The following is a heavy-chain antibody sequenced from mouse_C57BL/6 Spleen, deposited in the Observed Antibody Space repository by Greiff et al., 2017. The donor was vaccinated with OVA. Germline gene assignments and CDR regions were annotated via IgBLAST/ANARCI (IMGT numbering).Heavy chain of an antibody. Sequence: QVQLKQPGTELVKPGASVKLSCKASGYTFTSYWMHWVKQRPGQGLEWIGNINPSNGGTNYNEKFKSKATLTVDKSSSTAYMQLSSLTSEDSAVYYCARLSGYEYYAMDYWGQGTSVTVSS. CDR1: GYTFTSYW. J-gene: IGHJ4*01. V-gene: IGHV1-53*01. CDR3: ARLSGYEYYAMDY. D-gene: IGHD2-2*01. CDR2: INPSNGGT.